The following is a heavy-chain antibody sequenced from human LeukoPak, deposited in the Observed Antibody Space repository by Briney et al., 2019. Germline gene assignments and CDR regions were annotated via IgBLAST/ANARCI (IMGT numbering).Heavy chain of an antibody. Sequence: GGTLRLSCAASGFTFSSYAMNWVRQAPGKGLEWVSSISGSGGSTYYADSVKGRFTISRDNSKNTLYLQMNSLRAEDTAVYYCAKSPSIAARPLDYWGQGTLVTVSS. J-gene: IGHJ4*02. CDR3: AKSPSIAARPLDY. D-gene: IGHD6-6*01. V-gene: IGHV3-23*01. CDR2: ISGSGGST. CDR1: GFTFSSYA.